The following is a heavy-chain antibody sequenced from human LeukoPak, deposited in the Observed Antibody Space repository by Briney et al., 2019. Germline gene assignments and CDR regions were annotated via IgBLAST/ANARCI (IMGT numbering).Heavy chain of an antibody. CDR2: IYYSGST. CDR1: GGSLSSYY. D-gene: IGHD6-6*01. Sequence: PETLSLTCTVSGGSLSSYYWTWIRQPPGRGLEWIGYIYYSGSTNYNPSLKSRVTMSVDTSKHQFSLKLSSVTAADTAVYYCARGSLVHYGMDVWGQGTTVTVSS. CDR3: ARGSLVHYGMDV. J-gene: IGHJ6*02. V-gene: IGHV4-59*12.